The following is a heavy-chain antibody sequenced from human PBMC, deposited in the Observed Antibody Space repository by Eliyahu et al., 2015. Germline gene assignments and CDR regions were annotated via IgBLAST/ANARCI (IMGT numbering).Heavy chain of an antibody. CDR1: GSTFSGYX. D-gene: IGHD2-15*01. Sequence: QVQLVQSGAEVKXPGASVKIPCKASGSTFSGYXXPWARQAPGQGLEWMGWINPNSGGTHYAQNFQGRVTMTRDTSINTAYMELNRLRSDDTAVYYCARERSECSGGTCHRRTFDPWGQGTLVTVSS. CDR2: INPNSGGT. J-gene: IGHJ5*02. V-gene: IGHV1-2*02. CDR3: ARERSECSGGTCHRRTFDP.